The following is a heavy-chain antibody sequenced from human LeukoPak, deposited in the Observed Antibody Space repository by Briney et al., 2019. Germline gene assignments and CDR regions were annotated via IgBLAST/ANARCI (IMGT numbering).Heavy chain of an antibody. Sequence: GGSLRLSCAASGFTFDDYAMHWVRQAPGKGLEWVSGISWNSGSIGYADSVKGRFTISRDNAKNSLYLQMNSLRAEDTALYYCAKDRLAVAGPFDYWGQGTLVTVSP. CDR1: GFTFDDYA. D-gene: IGHD6-19*01. V-gene: IGHV3-9*01. J-gene: IGHJ4*02. CDR3: AKDRLAVAGPFDY. CDR2: ISWNSGSI.